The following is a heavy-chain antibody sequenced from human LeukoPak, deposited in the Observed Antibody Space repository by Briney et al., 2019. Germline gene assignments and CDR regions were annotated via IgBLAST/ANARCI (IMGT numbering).Heavy chain of an antibody. D-gene: IGHD5-12*01. V-gene: IGHV4-39*01. J-gene: IGHJ4*02. CDR2: LYYSGST. Sequence: SETLSLTCTVSGGSISSSTYYWGWIRQPPGKGLEWIGNLYYSGSTYYNPSLKSRVTISVDTSENQFSLKLSSVTAADTAVYYCARQAISGYDPPPFDSWGQGTLVTVSS. CDR3: ARQAISGYDPPPFDS. CDR1: GGSISSSTYY.